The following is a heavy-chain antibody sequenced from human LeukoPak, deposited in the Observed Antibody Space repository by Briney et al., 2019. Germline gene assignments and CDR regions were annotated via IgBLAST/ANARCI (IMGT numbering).Heavy chain of an antibody. CDR3: ARESRFYDSIGGSYRYSLGIDP. CDR2: ISSGGNT. Sequence: GGSLRLSCAASGFSFSNYAMTWVRQAPGKGLKWVSSISSGGNTYYADSMKGRFTVSRDNSKNTLSLQMNSLRAEDTAIYYCARESRFYDSIGGSYRYSLGIDPWGQGTLVTVSS. V-gene: IGHV3-23*01. CDR1: GFSFSNYA. D-gene: IGHD3-16*02. J-gene: IGHJ5*02.